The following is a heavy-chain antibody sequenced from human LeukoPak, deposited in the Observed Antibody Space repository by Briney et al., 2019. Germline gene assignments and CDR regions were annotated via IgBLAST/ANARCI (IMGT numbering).Heavy chain of an antibody. CDR1: GGSISSSSYY. Sequence: SETLSLTCTVSGGSISSSSYYWGWIRQPPGKGLEWIGSIYYSGSTYYNPSLKSRVTISVDTSKNQFSLKLSSVTAADTAVYYCARVSVVVVIEGSYYFDYWGQGTLVTVSS. D-gene: IGHD3-22*01. J-gene: IGHJ4*02. V-gene: IGHV4-39*07. CDR2: IYYSGST. CDR3: ARVSVVVVIEGSYYFDY.